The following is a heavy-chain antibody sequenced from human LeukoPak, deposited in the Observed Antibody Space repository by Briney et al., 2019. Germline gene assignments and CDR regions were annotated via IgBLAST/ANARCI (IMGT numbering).Heavy chain of an antibody. J-gene: IGHJ4*02. CDR1: GFTFSSYG. CDR2: ISYDGSNK. CDR3: AKDGRIVATSYFGY. Sequence: PGGSLRLSCAASGFTFSSYGMHWVRQAPGKGLEWVAVISYDGSNKYYADSVKGRFTISRDNSKNTLYLQMNSLRAEDTAVYYCAKDGRIVATSYFGYWGQGTLVTVSS. D-gene: IGHD5-12*01. V-gene: IGHV3-30*18.